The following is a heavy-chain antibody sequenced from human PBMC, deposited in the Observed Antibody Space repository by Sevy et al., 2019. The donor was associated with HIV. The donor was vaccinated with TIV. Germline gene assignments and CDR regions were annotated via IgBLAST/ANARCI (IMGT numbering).Heavy chain of an antibody. Sequence: GGSLRLSCSASGFTFSSYAMHWVRQAPGKGLEYVSAISSNGGSTYYADSVKGRFTISRDNPKNTLYLQMSSLRAEDTAVYYCVKSLLRYFDWLLYAVANDAFDIWGQGTMVTVSS. J-gene: IGHJ3*02. CDR2: ISSNGGST. CDR1: GFTFSSYA. D-gene: IGHD3-9*01. V-gene: IGHV3-64D*06. CDR3: VKSLLRYFDWLLYAVANDAFDI.